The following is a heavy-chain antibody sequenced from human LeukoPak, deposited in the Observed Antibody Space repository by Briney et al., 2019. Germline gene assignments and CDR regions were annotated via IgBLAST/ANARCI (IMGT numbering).Heavy chain of an antibody. CDR1: GDTVYSTGAT. CDR2: TYYRSKWYN. CDR3: ARGGGGVRGVFDF. D-gene: IGHD3-10*01. Sequence: SQTLSLTCAISGDTVYSTGATWSWFRQSPSRGLEWLGRTYYRSKWYNDYAVSVTGRITINPDTSKNHFSLQLNSVTPEDTAVYYCARGGGGVRGVFDFWGQGTLVTVSS. J-gene: IGHJ4*02. V-gene: IGHV6-1*01.